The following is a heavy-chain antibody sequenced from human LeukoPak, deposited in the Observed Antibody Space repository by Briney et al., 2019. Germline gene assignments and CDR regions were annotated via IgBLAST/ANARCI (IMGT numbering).Heavy chain of an antibody. V-gene: IGHV3-74*01. CDR3: ARDVSWGTSYFDY. Sequence: GGSLRLSCTASGFTLRNYWMHWVRQVPGKRLVWVSRISGDGSVTNCADSVKGRFTISRDNGKNSLYLQMNSLRVEDTAFYYCARDVSWGTSYFDYWGQGILVTVSS. D-gene: IGHD1-1*01. J-gene: IGHJ4*02. CDR2: ISGDGSVT. CDR1: GFTLRNYW.